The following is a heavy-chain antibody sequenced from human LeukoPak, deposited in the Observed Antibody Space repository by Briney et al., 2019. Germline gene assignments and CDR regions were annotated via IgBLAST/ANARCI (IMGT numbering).Heavy chain of an antibody. J-gene: IGHJ4*02. D-gene: IGHD3-9*01. CDR2: ISSSSSYT. Sequence: MSGGSLRLSCAASGFTFSDYYMSWIRQAPGKGLEWVSYISSSSSYTNYADSVKGRFTISRDNAKNSLYLQMNSLRAEDKAVYYCASLYDILTGRRRYFDYWGQGTLVTVSS. CDR3: ASLYDILTGRRRYFDY. V-gene: IGHV3-11*06. CDR1: GFTFSDYY.